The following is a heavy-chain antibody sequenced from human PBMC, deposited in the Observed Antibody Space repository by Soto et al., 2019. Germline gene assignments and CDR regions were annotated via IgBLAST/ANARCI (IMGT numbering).Heavy chain of an antibody. Sequence: QLQLQESGPGLVRPSETLSLTCTVSGGSISSSSYYWGWIRQPPGKGLEWIGSIYYSGSTYYNPSLNRRVSISVHTSKNQFSMRLSSVTAADTAVYYCASPKIAFYNWFDPWGQGTLVTVSS. J-gene: IGHJ5*02. V-gene: IGHV4-39*01. CDR1: GGSISSSSYY. CDR3: ASPKIAFYNWFDP. D-gene: IGHD3-3*02. CDR2: IYYSGST.